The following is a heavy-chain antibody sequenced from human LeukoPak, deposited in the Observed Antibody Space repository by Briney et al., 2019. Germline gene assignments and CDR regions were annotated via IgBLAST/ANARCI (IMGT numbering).Heavy chain of an antibody. CDR1: GGSISSYY. Sequence: PSETLSLTCTVSGGSISSYYWSWIRQPPGKGLEWIGYIYYSGSTNYNPSLKSRVTISVDTSKNQFSLKLSSVTAADTAVYYCARHRATWPPGAFDIWGQGTMVTVSS. V-gene: IGHV4-59*08. CDR2: IYYSGST. CDR3: ARHRATWPPGAFDI. D-gene: IGHD1-26*01. J-gene: IGHJ3*02.